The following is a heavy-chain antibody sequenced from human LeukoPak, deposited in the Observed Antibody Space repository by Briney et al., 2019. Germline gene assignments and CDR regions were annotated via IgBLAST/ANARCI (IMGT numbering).Heavy chain of an antibody. CDR1: GGSISSGSYY. CDR3: ARGNEWELLFDY. CDR2: IYTSGST. V-gene: IGHV4-61*02. Sequence: PSETLSLTCTVSGGSISSGSYYWSWIRQPAGKGLEWIGRIYTSGSTNYNPSLKSRVTISVDTSKNQFSLKLSSVTAADTAVYYCARGNEWELLFDYWGQGTLVTVSS. D-gene: IGHD1-26*01. J-gene: IGHJ4*02.